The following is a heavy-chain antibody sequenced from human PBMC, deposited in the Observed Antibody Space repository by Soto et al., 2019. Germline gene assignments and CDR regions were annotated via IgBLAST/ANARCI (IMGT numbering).Heavy chain of an antibody. CDR1: VYTFTSYG. J-gene: IGHJ4*02. CDR2: ISAYNGNT. D-gene: IGHD3-16*01. Sequence: ASVTVSCTASVYTFTSYGISWVRQAPGQGLEWMGWISAYNGNTNYAQKLQGRVTMTTDTSTSTAYMDLRSLRSDDTAVYYCARDAGVSGELYYWGQGTLVTVSS. V-gene: IGHV1-18*01. CDR3: ARDAGVSGELYY.